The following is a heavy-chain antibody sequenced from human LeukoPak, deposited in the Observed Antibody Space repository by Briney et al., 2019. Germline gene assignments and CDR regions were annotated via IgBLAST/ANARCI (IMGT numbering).Heavy chain of an antibody. Sequence: PGGSLRLSCAASGFTFSNYAMHWVRQAPAKGLEWVAFIRFDGSNEHYADSVKGRFTISRDNSKNTLSLQMNSLRAEDTAVYYCAKGANLRYFDWLHFDYWGQGTLVTVSS. V-gene: IGHV3-30*02. CDR3: AKGANLRYFDWLHFDY. CDR1: GFTFSNYA. CDR2: IRFDGSNE. J-gene: IGHJ4*02. D-gene: IGHD3-9*01.